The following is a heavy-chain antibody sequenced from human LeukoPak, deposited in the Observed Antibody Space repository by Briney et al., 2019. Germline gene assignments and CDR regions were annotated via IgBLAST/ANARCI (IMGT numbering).Heavy chain of an antibody. D-gene: IGHD6-13*01. CDR1: GYTFSSYA. J-gene: IGHJ5*02. Sequence: ASVKVSCKSSGYTFSSYAMNWVRHAPGQGLEWMGWINTNTGNPTYAQGFTGRFVFSLDTSVSTAFLQINSLKAEDTAVYYCARGLAATDTGLDPWGQGTLVTVSS. V-gene: IGHV7-4-1*02. CDR3: ARGLAATDTGLDP. CDR2: INTNTGNP.